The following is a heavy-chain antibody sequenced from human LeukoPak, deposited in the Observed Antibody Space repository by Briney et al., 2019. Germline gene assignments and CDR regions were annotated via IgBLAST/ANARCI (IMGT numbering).Heavy chain of an antibody. CDR3: ARHSPPESEQQYYYGSGSYYSDAFDI. CDR2: IYYSGST. V-gene: IGHV4-39*01. D-gene: IGHD3-10*01. Sequence: SSETLSLTCTVSGGSISSSSYYWGWIRQPPGKGLEWIGSIYYSGSTYYNPSLKSRFTISVDTSKNQLYLKLSSVTAADTAVYYCARHSPPESEQQYYYGSGSYYSDAFDIWGKGTMVTVSS. J-gene: IGHJ3*02. CDR1: GGSISSSSYY.